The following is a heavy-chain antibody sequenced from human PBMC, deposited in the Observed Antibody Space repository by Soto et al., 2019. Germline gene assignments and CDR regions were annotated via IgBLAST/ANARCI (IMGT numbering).Heavy chain of an antibody. CDR3: AVALSVVTHDAFDI. CDR2: IYPGDSDT. CDR1: GYSFTSYW. Sequence: GESLKISCKGSGYSFTSYWIGWVRQMPGKGLEWMGIIYPGDSDTRYSPSVQGQVTISADKSISTAYLQWSSLKASDTAMYYGAVALSVVTHDAFDIWGQGTMVTVSS. D-gene: IGHD2-15*01. J-gene: IGHJ3*02. V-gene: IGHV5-51*01.